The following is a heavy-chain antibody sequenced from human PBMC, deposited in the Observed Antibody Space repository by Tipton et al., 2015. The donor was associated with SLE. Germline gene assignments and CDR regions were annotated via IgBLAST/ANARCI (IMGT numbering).Heavy chain of an antibody. D-gene: IGHD6-6*01. J-gene: IGHJ4*02. V-gene: IGHV4-39*07. Sequence: TLSLTCTVSGGSISSSSYYWGWIRQPPGKGLEWIGSISYSGTTYYNPSLKSRVTISVDTSKNQFSLRLTSVTAPDTAVFYCARGPGTSSSHWGQGTLVTVSS. CDR1: GGSISSSSYY. CDR3: ARGPGTSSSH. CDR2: ISYSGTT.